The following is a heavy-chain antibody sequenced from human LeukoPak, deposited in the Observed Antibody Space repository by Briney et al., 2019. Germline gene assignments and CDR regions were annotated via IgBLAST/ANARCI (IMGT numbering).Heavy chain of an antibody. Sequence: GGSLRLSCVASGLSFINYAMTWVRQAPGKGLEWVSSINSGSAGSTSYADPVRGRSTISRDNSRNTLYLQMNSLRAEDTGVYYCAKDHYWSIDYWGRGTLVTVSS. CDR3: AKDHYWSIDY. V-gene: IGHV3-23*01. CDR2: INSGSAGST. D-gene: IGHD3-3*01. J-gene: IGHJ4*02. CDR1: GLSFINYA.